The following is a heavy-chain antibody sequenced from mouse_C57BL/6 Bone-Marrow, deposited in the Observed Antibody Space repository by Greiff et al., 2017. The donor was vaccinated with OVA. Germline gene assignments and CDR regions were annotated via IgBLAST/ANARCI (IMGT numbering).Heavy chain of an antibody. CDR2: IDPENGDT. J-gene: IGHJ2*01. CDR3: TTLPCSNYVSLYYFDY. V-gene: IGHV14-4*01. CDR1: GFNIKDDY. Sequence: EVQPQQSGAELVRPGASVKLSCTASGFNIKDDYMHWVKQRPEPGLEWIGWIDPENGDTEYASKFQGKATITADTSSNTAYLQLSSLTSEDTAVYYCTTLPCSNYVSLYYFDYWGQGTTLTVSS. D-gene: IGHD2-5*01.